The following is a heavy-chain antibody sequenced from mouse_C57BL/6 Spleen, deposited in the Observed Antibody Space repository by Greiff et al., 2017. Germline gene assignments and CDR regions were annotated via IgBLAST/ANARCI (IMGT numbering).Heavy chain of an antibody. D-gene: IGHD2-13*01. J-gene: IGHJ1*01. CDR2: ISYDGSN. CDR1: GYSITSGYY. V-gene: IGHV3-6*01. Sequence: ESGPGLVKPSQSLSLTCSVTGYSITSGYYCNWIRQFPGNKLEWMGYISYDGSNNYNPSLKNRISLTRDPSKNQFFLKWNSLSTEDTATYCYASHPGVGYFHVRRTADTVTAFTESDAAPDV. CDR3: ASHPGVGYFHVRRTADTVTAFTESDAAPDV.